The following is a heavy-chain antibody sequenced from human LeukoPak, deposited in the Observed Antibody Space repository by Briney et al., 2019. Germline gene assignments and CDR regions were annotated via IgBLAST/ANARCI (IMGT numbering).Heavy chain of an antibody. CDR1: GFTFSNHA. CDR2: IYSGGST. D-gene: IGHD3-3*01. CDR3: ARFGGYLDY. J-gene: IGHJ4*02. V-gene: IGHV3-53*01. Sequence: GESLRLSCAASGFTFSNHAMSWVRQAPGKGLEWVSVIYSGGSTYYADSVKGRFTISRDNSKNTLYLQMNSLRAEDTAVYYCARFGGYLDYWGQGTLVTVSS.